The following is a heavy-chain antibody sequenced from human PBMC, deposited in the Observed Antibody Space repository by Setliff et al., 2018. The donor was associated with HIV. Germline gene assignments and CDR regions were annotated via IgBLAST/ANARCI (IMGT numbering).Heavy chain of an antibody. J-gene: IGHJ3*02. CDR3: ARGDTYYHDRSGYVKSALDAFDI. CDR1: GVSSSSYH. V-gene: IGHV4-4*08. D-gene: IGHD3-22*01. Sequence: SETLSLTCTVSGVSSSSYHWSWLRQSPEKGLEWIGYVDTRGYAYYNPSFESRGTISRDMSKNQFSLRLTSVTAADTAVYHCARGDTYYHDRSGYVKSALDAFDIWGRGTMVT. CDR2: VDTRGYA.